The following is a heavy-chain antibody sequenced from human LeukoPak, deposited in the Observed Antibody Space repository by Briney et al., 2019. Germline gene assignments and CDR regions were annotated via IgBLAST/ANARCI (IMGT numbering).Heavy chain of an antibody. J-gene: IGHJ3*02. D-gene: IGHD3-22*01. CDR1: GGSISSYY. V-gene: IGHV4-59*01. CDR2: IYYSGST. CDR3: ARDRDDRNAFDI. Sequence: SETLSLTCTVSGGSISSYYWSWIRQPPGKGLEWIGYIYYSGSTNYNPSLKSRVTISVDTSKNQFSLKLSSMTAADTAVYYCARDRDDRNAFDIWGQGTMVTVSS.